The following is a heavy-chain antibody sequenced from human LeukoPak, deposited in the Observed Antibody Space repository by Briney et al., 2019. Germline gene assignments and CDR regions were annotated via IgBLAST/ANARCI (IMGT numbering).Heavy chain of an antibody. Sequence: KPSETLSLTCTVSGGSISSGGYYWSWIRQPPGKGLEWIGYIYYSGSTNYNPSLKSRVTISVDTSKNQFSLKLSSVTAADTAVYYCARQMSHFWSGTRGYYFDYWGQGTLVTVSS. J-gene: IGHJ4*02. CDR1: GGSISSGGYY. D-gene: IGHD3-3*02. CDR2: IYYSGST. V-gene: IGHV4-61*08. CDR3: ARQMSHFWSGTRGYYFDY.